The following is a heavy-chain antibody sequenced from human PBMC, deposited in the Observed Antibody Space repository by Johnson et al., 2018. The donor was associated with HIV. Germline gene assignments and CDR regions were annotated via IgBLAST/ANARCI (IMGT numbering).Heavy chain of an antibody. CDR1: GFTFSSYD. D-gene: IGHD6-19*01. CDR2: IGTAGDT. CDR3: ARWLGLSDAFDI. Sequence: VQLVESGGGLVQPGGSLRLSCAASGFTFSSYDMHWVRQATGKGLEWVSAIGTAGDTYYPYSVKGRFTISRENAKNSLYLQMNSLRAGDTAVYYCARWLGLSDAFDIWGQGTMVTVSS. J-gene: IGHJ3*02. V-gene: IGHV3-13*01.